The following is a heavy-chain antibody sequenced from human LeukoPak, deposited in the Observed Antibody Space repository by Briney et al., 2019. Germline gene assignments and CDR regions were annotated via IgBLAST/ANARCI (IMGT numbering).Heavy chain of an antibody. J-gene: IGHJ4*02. CDR1: GGTFSSYA. D-gene: IGHD3-10*01. CDR3: ARSGASDGSGSPTSVDY. CDR2: IIPILGIA. V-gene: IGHV1-69*04. Sequence: ASVKVSCKASGGTFSSYAISWVRQAPGQGLEWMGRIIPILGIANYAQKFQGRVTITADKSTSTAYMELSSLRSEDTAVYYCARSGASDGSGSPTSVDYWGQGTLVTVSS.